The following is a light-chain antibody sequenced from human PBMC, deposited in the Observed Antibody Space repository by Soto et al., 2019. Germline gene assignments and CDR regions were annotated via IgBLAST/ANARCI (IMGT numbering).Light chain of an antibody. CDR1: RSLSRW. CDR2: EAS. J-gene: IGKJ1*01. CDR3: RQYYGYSPWT. V-gene: IGKV1-5*01. Sequence: MTHSAATVSANAGDRVTIHCRASRSLSRWLAWSQQKPGKAPEVLVWEASSLHRGVPSRFSGSGSGTEFTLTISSLLHADFGSYYCRQYYGYSPWTLAQRTKV.